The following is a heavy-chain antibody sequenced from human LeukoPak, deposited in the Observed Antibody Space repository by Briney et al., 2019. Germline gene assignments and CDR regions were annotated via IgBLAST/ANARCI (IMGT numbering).Heavy chain of an antibody. CDR3: ARDSTDFWSGYFSYYYYYYMDV. V-gene: IGHV1-2*02. Sequence: ASVKVSCKASGYTFTGYYMHWVRQAPGQGLEWMGWINPNSGGTNYAQKFQGRVTMTRDTSISTAYMELSRLRSDDTAVYYCARDSTDFWSGYFSYYYYYYMDVWGKGTTVTVSS. J-gene: IGHJ6*03. D-gene: IGHD3-3*01. CDR1: GYTFTGYY. CDR2: INPNSGGT.